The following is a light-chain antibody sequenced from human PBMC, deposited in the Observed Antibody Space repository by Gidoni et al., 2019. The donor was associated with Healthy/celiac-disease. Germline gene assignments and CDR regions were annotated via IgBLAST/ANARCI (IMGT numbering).Light chain of an antibody. CDR3: QHYNSDST. CDR1: QSISSW. J-gene: IGKJ2*01. V-gene: IGKV1-5*03. CDR2: KAS. Sequence: DIQMTQSPSTLSASVGDRVTITCRASQSISSWLAWYKQKPGKDLKLLIYKASNLESGVPSRFSGSGSGTEFTLTISSLQPDDFATYYCQHYNSDSTFXQXTKLEIK.